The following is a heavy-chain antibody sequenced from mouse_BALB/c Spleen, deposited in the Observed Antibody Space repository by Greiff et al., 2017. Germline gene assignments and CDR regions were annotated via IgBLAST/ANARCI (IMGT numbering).Heavy chain of an antibody. J-gene: IGHJ4*01. Sequence: EVHLVESGGGLVKLGGSLKLSCAASGFTFSSYYMSWVRQTPEKRLELVAAINSNGGSTYYPDTVKGRFTISRDNAKNTLYLQMSSLKSEDTALYYCARHRVWSYAMDYWGQGTSVTVSS. CDR1: GFTFSSYY. CDR3: ARHRVWSYAMDY. CDR2: INSNGGST. D-gene: IGHD2-10*02. V-gene: IGHV5-6-2*01.